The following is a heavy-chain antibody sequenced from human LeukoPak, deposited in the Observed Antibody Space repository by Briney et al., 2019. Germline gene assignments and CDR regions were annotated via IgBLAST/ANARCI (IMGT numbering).Heavy chain of an antibody. CDR2: ISWNSGSI. CDR3: ARQMYYDSSGYDY. Sequence: GGSLRLSCAASGFTFDDYAMHWVRQAPGKGLEWVSGISWNSGSIGYADSVKGRFTISRDNSKNTLYLQMNSLRAEDTAVYYCARQMYYDSSGYDYWGQGTLVTVSS. D-gene: IGHD3-22*01. V-gene: IGHV3-9*01. CDR1: GFTFDDYA. J-gene: IGHJ4*02.